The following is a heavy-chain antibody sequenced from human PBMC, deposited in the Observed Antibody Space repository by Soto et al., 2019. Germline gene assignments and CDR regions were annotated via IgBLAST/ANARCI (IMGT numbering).Heavy chain of an antibody. D-gene: IGHD6-19*01. V-gene: IGHV4-61*01. CDR3: ARLSAAWFDP. Sequence: QVQLQESGQGLVKPSETLSLTCTVSGGSVSSGSYYWGWIRQPPGKGLEWIGYIYHSGSTNYNPSLKSRVTISVDTSKNQFSLSLTSVPAADTAVYYCARLSAAWFDPLGQGTMVTVAS. J-gene: IGHJ5*02. CDR1: GGSVSSGSYY. CDR2: IYHSGST.